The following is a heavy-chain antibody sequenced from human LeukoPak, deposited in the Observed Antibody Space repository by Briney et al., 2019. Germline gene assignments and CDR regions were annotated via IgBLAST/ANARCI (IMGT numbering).Heavy chain of an antibody. Sequence: SQRLSLSCPLYAGSFSGYYWSSIRQHPRNGLEWIGEINNSGSANYNPSLKSRVTISVNTSKNQFSLKLSSVTAADTAVYYCVSVGDSSDYSDYWGQGTLVTVSS. CDR2: INNSGSA. D-gene: IGHD3-22*01. V-gene: IGHV4-34*01. CDR3: VSVGDSSDYSDY. J-gene: IGHJ4*02. CDR1: AGSFSGYY.